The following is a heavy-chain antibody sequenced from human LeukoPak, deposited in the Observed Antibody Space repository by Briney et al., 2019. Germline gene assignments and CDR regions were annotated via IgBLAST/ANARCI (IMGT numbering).Heavy chain of an antibody. CDR2: IYYSGSP. CDR1: GGSISSYY. CDR3: ARLHDGYRYGADY. D-gene: IGHD5-18*01. Sequence: PSETLSLTCTVSGGSISSYYWSWIRQPPGKGLEWIGYIYYSGSPNYSPSLKSRVTISVDTSKNQFSLKLSSVTAADTAVYYCARLHDGYRYGADYWGQGTLVTAS. V-gene: IGHV4-59*08. J-gene: IGHJ4*02.